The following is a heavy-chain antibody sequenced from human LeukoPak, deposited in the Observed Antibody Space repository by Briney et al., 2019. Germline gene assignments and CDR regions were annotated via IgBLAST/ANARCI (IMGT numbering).Heavy chain of an antibody. Sequence: GGSLRLSCVASGFNFGSYWMSWVRQAPGKGLEWVGRIKSKTDGGTIDYAASVKGRFTISRDDSKNTLYLQMNSLKIEDTAVYYCTSVRDLGDWGQGTLVTVS. CDR3: TSVRDLGD. CDR1: GFNFGSYW. CDR2: IKSKTDGGTI. J-gene: IGHJ4*02. V-gene: IGHV3-15*01. D-gene: IGHD3-16*01.